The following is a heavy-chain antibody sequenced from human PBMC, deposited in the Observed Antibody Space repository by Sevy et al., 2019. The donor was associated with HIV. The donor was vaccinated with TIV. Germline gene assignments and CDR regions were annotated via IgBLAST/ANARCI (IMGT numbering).Heavy chain of an antibody. V-gene: IGHV3-23*01. CDR1: GFIFSDYA. CDR3: AKRGYYDRSGYGPFSY. Sequence: GGSLRLSCAASGFIFSDYAMSWVRQAPGEGLEWVSGISGSGDNTYYADSVKGRFTISRDNSKTTLFLQMNSLRAEDTAVYYRAKRGYYDRSGYGPFSYWGQGTQVTVSS. D-gene: IGHD3-22*01. J-gene: IGHJ4*02. CDR2: ISGSGDNT.